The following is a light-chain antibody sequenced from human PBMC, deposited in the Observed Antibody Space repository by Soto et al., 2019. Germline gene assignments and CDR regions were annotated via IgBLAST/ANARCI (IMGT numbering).Light chain of an antibody. V-gene: IGKV3-11*01. CDR1: QSVSSY. J-gene: IGKJ4*01. CDR3: QQRSNWPLT. CDR2: DAS. Sequence: EIVLTQSPATLSLSPGERATLSCRASQSVSSYLAWYQQKPGQAPRLLIYDASNRATGIPARFSGSGSGTDCTLTISRLEHEEFAVYYCQQRSNWPLTFGGGTKVEIQ.